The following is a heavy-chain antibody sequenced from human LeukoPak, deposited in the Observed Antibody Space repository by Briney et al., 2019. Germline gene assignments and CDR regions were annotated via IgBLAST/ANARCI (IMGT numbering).Heavy chain of an antibody. CDR2: ISRHGDIT. CDR3: AKVAIYHYFYMDV. V-gene: IGHV3-23*01. CDR1: GFAFSTYSTYF. J-gene: IGHJ6*03. Sequence: PGGSLRLSCAASGFAFSTYSTYFMSWVRQAPGKGLEWVSTISRHGDITYYADSVKGRFIISRDSSKNALFLQMNSLTAEDTAVYYCAKVAIYHYFYMDVWGTGTTVTVSS.